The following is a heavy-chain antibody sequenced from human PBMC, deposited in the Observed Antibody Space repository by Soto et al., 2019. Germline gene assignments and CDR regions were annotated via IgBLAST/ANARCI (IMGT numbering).Heavy chain of an antibody. CDR1: GFTFSDSY. V-gene: IGHV3-11*01. CDR3: ARVSWREKYGMDV. Sequence: LRLSCAASGFTFSDSYMSLIRQAPVKGLEWISYITFSGNTVYYADSLKGRFTISRDNAKNSLYLQMNRLRAEGTAVYYCARVSWREKYGMDVWGQGTTVTVSS. J-gene: IGHJ6*02. CDR2: ITFSGNTV.